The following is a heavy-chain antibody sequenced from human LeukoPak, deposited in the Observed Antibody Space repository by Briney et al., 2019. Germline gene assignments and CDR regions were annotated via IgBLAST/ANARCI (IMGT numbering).Heavy chain of an antibody. CDR1: GFTFNNYT. J-gene: IGHJ5*02. V-gene: IGHV3-21*01. CDR3: ARDGLPATVANWFDP. D-gene: IGHD2-15*01. Sequence: PGGSLRLSCAASGFTFNNYTMNWVRQAPGKGLEWVSSISRNGIYIKYVDSVKGRVTVSRDNAKNSLYLQMNSLRAEDAAVYYCARDGLPATVANWFDPWGQGTLVTVSS. CDR2: ISRNGIYI.